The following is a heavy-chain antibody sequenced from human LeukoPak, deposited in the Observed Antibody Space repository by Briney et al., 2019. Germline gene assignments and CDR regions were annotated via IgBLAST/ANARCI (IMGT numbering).Heavy chain of an antibody. CDR2: INHSGST. V-gene: IGHV4-34*01. Sequence: PSETLSLTCAVYGGSFSGYYWSWIRQPPGKGLEWIGEINHSGSTNYNPSLKSRVTISVDTSKNQFSLKLSSVTAADTAVYYCARGRRLGREQWLVRTGGQPYYFDYWGQGTLVTVSS. D-gene: IGHD6-19*01. J-gene: IGHJ4*02. CDR3: ARGRRLGREQWLVRTGGQPYYFDY. CDR1: GGSFSGYY.